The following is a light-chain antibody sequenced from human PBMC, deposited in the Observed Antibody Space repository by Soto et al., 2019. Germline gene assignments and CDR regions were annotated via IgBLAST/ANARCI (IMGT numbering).Light chain of an antibody. Sequence: QSALTQPASVSGSPGQSITISCTGTSSDVGGYNYVSLYQQHPGKAPKLMIYDVSNRPSGVSNRFSGSKSGNTASLTISGLQAEDEADYYCSSYTSSSTYVFGTGTKLTVL. CDR3: SSYTSSSTYV. CDR2: DVS. V-gene: IGLV2-14*01. J-gene: IGLJ1*01. CDR1: SSDVGGYNY.